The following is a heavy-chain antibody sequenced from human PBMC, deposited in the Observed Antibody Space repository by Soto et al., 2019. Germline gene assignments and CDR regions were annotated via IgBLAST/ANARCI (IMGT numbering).Heavy chain of an antibody. Sequence: SVKVSCKASGFTFTSSAVQWVRQARGQRLEWIGWIVVGSGNTNYAQKFQERVTITRDMSTSTAYMELSSLRSEDTAVYYCAADISTYSGSYYIDYYYGMDVWGQGTTVTVSS. CDR3: AADISTYSGSYYIDYYYGMDV. CDR2: IVVGSGNT. D-gene: IGHD1-26*01. CDR1: GFTFTSSA. V-gene: IGHV1-58*01. J-gene: IGHJ6*02.